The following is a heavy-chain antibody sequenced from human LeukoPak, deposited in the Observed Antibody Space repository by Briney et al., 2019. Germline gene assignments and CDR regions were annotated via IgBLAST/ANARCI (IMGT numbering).Heavy chain of an antibody. V-gene: IGHV3-74*01. CDR2: INGDASST. D-gene: IGHD5-18*01. CDR1: GFTFSSYT. J-gene: IGHJ4*02. CDR3: ARARGNTYGYFEY. Sequence: GGSLRLSCAASGFTFSSYTMNWVRLAPGKGLVWVSRINGDASSTSYADSVKGRFTISRDNAKSTLYLQMNSLRVEDTAVYYCARARGNTYGYFEYWGQGTLVTVSS.